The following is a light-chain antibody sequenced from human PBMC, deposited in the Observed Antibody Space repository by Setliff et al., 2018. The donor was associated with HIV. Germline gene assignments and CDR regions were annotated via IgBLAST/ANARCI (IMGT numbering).Light chain of an antibody. Sequence: QSALAQPASVSGSPGQSITISCTGTSSDVGTYNFVSWYQQHPVKAPKLISPDVSNRPSGVSNRFSGSKSGNTASLTISGLQAEDEADYYCAAWDDSLSRVFGGGTQVTVL. CDR2: DVS. J-gene: IGLJ3*02. V-gene: IGLV2-14*03. CDR1: SSDVGTYNF. CDR3: AAWDDSLSRV.